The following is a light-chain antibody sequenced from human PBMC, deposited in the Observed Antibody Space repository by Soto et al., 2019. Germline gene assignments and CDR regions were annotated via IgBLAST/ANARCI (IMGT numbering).Light chain of an antibody. Sequence: DIQMTQSPSSLSASVGDRVTSTCRASQGISNDLAWYQQKPGEAPKRQIYGASSVQSGVPSRSSGMENQTDVAVTTSGHHPEGYATYDWLHPNGYACTFGEGTKVEI. CDR2: GAS. V-gene: IGKV1-17*01. CDR1: QGISND. CDR3: LHPNGYACT. J-gene: IGKJ1*01.